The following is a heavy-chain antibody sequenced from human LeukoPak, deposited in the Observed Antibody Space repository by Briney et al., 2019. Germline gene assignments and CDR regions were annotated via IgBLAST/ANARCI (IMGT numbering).Heavy chain of an antibody. J-gene: IGHJ6*03. Sequence: GGSLRLSCAASGFTFSSYAMSWVRQAPGKGLEWVSGISGSGGNTYQADSVKGRFTISRDNARNSLYLQMNSLRAEDTAVYYCARDPYSGTYGDTYCYYMDVWGKGTTVTISS. CDR1: GFTFSSYA. D-gene: IGHD1-26*01. CDR3: ARDPYSGTYGDTYCYYMDV. CDR2: ISGSGGNT. V-gene: IGHV3-23*01.